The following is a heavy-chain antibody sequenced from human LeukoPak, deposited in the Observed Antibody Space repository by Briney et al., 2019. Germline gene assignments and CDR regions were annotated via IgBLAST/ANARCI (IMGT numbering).Heavy chain of an antibody. CDR2: VAPLLETT. V-gene: IGHV1-69*13. CDR1: GGTFSSYS. Sequence: SVKVSCKVPGGTFSSYSITWVRQAPGQGLEWMGGVAPLLETTNYAPKFRGRMTITADESTSTAYMELTSLRSDDTAVYYCARDRIVGALGWLDPWGQGTLVTVSS. J-gene: IGHJ5*02. D-gene: IGHD1-26*01. CDR3: ARDRIVGALGWLDP.